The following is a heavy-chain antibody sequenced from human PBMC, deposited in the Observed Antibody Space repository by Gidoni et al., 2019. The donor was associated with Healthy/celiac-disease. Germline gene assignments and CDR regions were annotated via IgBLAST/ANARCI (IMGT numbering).Heavy chain of an antibody. D-gene: IGHD3-3*01. CDR2: ISHDGSNK. V-gene: IGHV3-30-3*01. CDR1: GFPLCRYA. CDR3: ARCYDFWSGYSKGGFDY. Sequence: QVQMVESGCGVVQPVRSLRLSCPASGFPLCRYAMNWVRQAPGKGLAWVAVISHDGSNKYYADSVKGRFTISRDNSKNTLYLQMNSLRAEDTAVYYCARCYDFWSGYSKGGFDYWGQGTLVTVSS. J-gene: IGHJ4*02.